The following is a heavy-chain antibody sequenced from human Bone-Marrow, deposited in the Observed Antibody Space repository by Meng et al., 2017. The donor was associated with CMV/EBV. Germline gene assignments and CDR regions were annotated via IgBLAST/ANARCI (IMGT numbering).Heavy chain of an antibody. J-gene: IGHJ3*02. D-gene: IGHD3-16*01. CDR1: GDSASSNSAA. CDR3: ARDRLGGSKNRAFDI. Sequence: SQTLSLTCALSGDSASSNSAAWNWIRQTPSRVLEWLGRTNYRSKWYDDFAISVKSRITINPGTSKNQFSLHLSSVTPEDTAVYYCARDRLGGSKNRAFDIWGQGTMVT. V-gene: IGHV6-1*01. CDR2: TNYRSKWYD.